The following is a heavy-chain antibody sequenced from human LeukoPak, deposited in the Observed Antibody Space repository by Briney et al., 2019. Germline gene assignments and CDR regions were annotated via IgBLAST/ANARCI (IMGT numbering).Heavy chain of an antibody. CDR3: ATGILTGYSGYSDH. Sequence: GGSLRLSCAASGFTFSNYAMRWVRQAPGKGLEWVSVIGGSGDSTYYADSVKGRFTISRDNSKNTLYLQLNSLRAEDTAVYYCATGILTGYSGYSDHWGQGTLVTVSS. V-gene: IGHV3-23*01. J-gene: IGHJ4*02. D-gene: IGHD3-9*01. CDR2: IGGSGDST. CDR1: GFTFSNYA.